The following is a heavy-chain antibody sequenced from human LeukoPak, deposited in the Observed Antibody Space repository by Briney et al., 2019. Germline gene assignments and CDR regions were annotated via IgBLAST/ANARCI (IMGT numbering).Heavy chain of an antibody. CDR2: IYHSGST. Sequence: SETLSLTCAVSGGSISSGGYSWSWIRQPPGKGLEWIGYIYHSGSTYYNPSLKSRVTISVDRSKNQFSLKLSSVTAADTAVYYCARGSLWFGELFLHDAFDIWGQGTMVTVSS. V-gene: IGHV4-30-2*01. CDR3: ARGSLWFGELFLHDAFDI. D-gene: IGHD3-10*01. J-gene: IGHJ3*02. CDR1: GGSISSGGYS.